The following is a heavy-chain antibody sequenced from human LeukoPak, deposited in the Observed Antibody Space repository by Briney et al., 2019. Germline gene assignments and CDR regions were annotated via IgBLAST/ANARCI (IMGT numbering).Heavy chain of an antibody. CDR1: GFTFSSYA. V-gene: IGHV3-23*01. CDR3: AKRYCSGGSCYFDY. D-gene: IGHD2-15*01. J-gene: IGHJ4*02. CDR2: ISGSGSTT. Sequence: GGSPRLSCAASGFTFSSYAMSWVRQAPGKGLEWVSAISGSGSTTYYADSVKGRFTISRDNSKNTLYLQMNSLRAEDTAVYYCAKRYCSGGSCYFDYWGQGTLVTVSS.